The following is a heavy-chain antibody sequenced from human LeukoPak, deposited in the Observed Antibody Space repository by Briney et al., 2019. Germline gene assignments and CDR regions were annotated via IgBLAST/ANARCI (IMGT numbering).Heavy chain of an antibody. J-gene: IGHJ3*02. CDR2: IYTIGIT. Sequence: SSETLSVTFTVSGGSISSHYWSWSRQPPGKRLEGIGDIYTIGITNYNPSLKSRVTTSVDTSKTQFSLKLSSVTAADTAVYYCAGNDYGDYGARGAFDIWGQGTMVTVSS. D-gene: IGHD4-17*01. CDR1: GGSISSHY. CDR3: AGNDYGDYGARGAFDI. V-gene: IGHV4-4*09.